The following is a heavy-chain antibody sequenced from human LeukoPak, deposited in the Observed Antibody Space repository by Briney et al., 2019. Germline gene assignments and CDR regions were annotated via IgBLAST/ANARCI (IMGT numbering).Heavy chain of an antibody. CDR3: ARDDSSGYYPFDY. J-gene: IGHJ4*02. CDR2: MYYSGST. D-gene: IGHD3-22*01. V-gene: IGHV4-59*01. CDR1: GGSISSFY. Sequence: SETLSLTCTVSGGSISSFYWSWFRQPPGKGLEWIGLMYYSGSTYYNPSLKSRVSLSVDTSKNQFSLKLNSVTAADTAVYYCARDDSSGYYPFDYWGQGTLVTVSS.